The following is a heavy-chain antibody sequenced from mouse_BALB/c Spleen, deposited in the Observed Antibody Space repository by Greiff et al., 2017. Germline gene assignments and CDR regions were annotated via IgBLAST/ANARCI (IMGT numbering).Heavy chain of an antibody. CDR3: AREIYGNFDY. Sequence: DVKLQESGPGLVKPSQSLSLTCTVTGYSITSDYAWNWIRQFPGNKLEWMGYISYSGSTSYNPSLKSRISITRDTSKNQFFLQLNSVTTEDTATYYCAREIYGNFDYWGQGTTLTVSS. J-gene: IGHJ2*01. CDR1: GYSITSDYA. V-gene: IGHV3-2*02. CDR2: ISYSGST. D-gene: IGHD2-1*01.